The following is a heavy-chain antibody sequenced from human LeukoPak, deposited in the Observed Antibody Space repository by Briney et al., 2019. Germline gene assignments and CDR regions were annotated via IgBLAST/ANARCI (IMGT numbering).Heavy chain of an antibody. D-gene: IGHD6-19*01. CDR2: ISGSGGST. CDR1: GFTFSSYA. CDR3: AKDSSGRQPSTDFDY. V-gene: IGHV3-23*01. Sequence: GGSLRLSCAASGFTFSSYAMSWVRQAPGKGLEWVSAISGSGGSTYYADSVKGRFTISRDNSKNTLYLQMNSPRAEDTAVYYCAKDSSGRQPSTDFDYWGQGTLVTVSS. J-gene: IGHJ4*02.